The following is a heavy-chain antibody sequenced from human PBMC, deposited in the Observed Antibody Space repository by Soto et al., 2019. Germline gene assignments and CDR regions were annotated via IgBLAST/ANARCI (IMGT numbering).Heavy chain of an antibody. J-gene: IGHJ4*02. CDR3: ARLVYDTRLNYMYFDF. V-gene: IGHV4-4*02. Sequence: SETLSLTCAVSGVSLTSGNWWTWVRQSPQRGLEYIGEIFHDGTANYYPSFERRVAMSVDTSRNQFSLKLTSVTAADTAVYFCARLVYDTRLNYMYFDFWGPGTLVT. D-gene: IGHD3-10*01. CDR1: GVSLTSGNW. CDR2: IFHDGTA.